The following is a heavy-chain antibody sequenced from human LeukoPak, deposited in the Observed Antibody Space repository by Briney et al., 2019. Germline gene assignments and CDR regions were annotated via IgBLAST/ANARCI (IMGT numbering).Heavy chain of an antibody. CDR1: GFTVNNNY. CDR3: AKDQRWESPHYLDS. CDR2: LYSNSIT. D-gene: IGHD1-26*01. J-gene: IGHJ4*02. V-gene: IGHV3-53*01. Sequence: GGSLRLSCAASGFTVNNNYMTWVRQAPGKGLEWVSVLYSNSITYYADSVRGRFTISRDNSKNTLYVQMNSLRDEDTAVYYCAKDQRWESPHYLDSWGQGTLVTVSS.